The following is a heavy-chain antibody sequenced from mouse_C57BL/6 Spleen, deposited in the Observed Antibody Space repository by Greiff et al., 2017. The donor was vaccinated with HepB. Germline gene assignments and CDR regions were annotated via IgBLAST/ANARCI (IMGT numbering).Heavy chain of an antibody. V-gene: IGHV5-4*01. CDR1: GFTFSSYA. CDR3: ARDGNPLDY. Sequence: GHLVESGGGLVKPGGSLKLSCAASGFTFSSYAMSWVRQTPEKRLEWVATISDGGSYTYYPDNVKGRFTISRDNAKNNLYLQMSHLKSEETAMYYCARDGNPLDYWGQGTTLTVSS. D-gene: IGHD2-1*01. J-gene: IGHJ2*01. CDR2: ISDGGSYT.